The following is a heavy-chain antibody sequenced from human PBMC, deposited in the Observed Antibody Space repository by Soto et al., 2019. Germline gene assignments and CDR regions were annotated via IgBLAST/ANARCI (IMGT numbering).Heavy chain of an antibody. CDR3: AREDSGGNWDDAFDI. V-gene: IGHV4-59*11. CDR1: GGSLSSHY. CDR2: IYHTGST. Sequence: QVQLQESGPGLVKPSETLSLTCTVSGGSLSSHYWSWIRQPPGKGLEWIGYIYHTGSTNYNPSLKSRVTISVDTSKNQFSLKLNSVTTADTAVYYCAREDSGGNWDDAFDIWGQGTMVTVSS. J-gene: IGHJ3*02. D-gene: IGHD2-21*01.